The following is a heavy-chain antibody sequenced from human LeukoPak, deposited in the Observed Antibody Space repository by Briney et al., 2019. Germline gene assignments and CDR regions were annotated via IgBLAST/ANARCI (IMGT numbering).Heavy chain of an antibody. CDR1: GYIFTGYY. CDR2: INPSGGST. Sequence: GASVKVSCKASGYIFTGYYMHWVRQAPGQGLEWMGIINPSGGSTSYAQKFQGRVTMTRDTSTSAVYMELSSLRSEDTAVYYCARPVVVAGDAFDIWGQGTMVTVSS. D-gene: IGHD2-15*01. V-gene: IGHV1-46*01. J-gene: IGHJ3*02. CDR3: ARPVVVAGDAFDI.